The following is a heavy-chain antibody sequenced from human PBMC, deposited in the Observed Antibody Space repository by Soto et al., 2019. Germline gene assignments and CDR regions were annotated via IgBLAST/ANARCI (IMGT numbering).Heavy chain of an antibody. CDR3: ARESRTWVDGVIGPGDY. Sequence: QFQFVQSGAEVKEPGDSVKVSCRASGYIFTSNDITWVRQAPGQGLEWMGWIRVRNGDTHYAPKFRGRVTVTRDTSTSTAYMELRSLRSDDTAVYYCARESRTWVDGVIGPGDYWGQGTLVTVSS. CDR1: GYIFTSND. D-gene: IGHD3-10*01. V-gene: IGHV1-18*01. CDR2: IRVRNGDT. J-gene: IGHJ4*02.